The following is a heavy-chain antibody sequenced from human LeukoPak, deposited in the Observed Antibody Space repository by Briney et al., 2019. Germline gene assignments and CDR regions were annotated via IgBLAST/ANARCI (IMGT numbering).Heavy chain of an antibody. CDR1: GFTFSSYA. CDR3: AKGPIFGVVIRAYYMDV. D-gene: IGHD3-3*01. CDR2: ISGSGGST. J-gene: IGHJ6*03. V-gene: IGHV3-23*01. Sequence: GGSLRLSCAASGFTFSSYAMSWVRQAPGKGLEWVSAISGSGGSTYYADSVKGRFTISRDNSKNTLYLQMNSLRAEDTAEYYCAKGPIFGVVIRAYYMDVWGKGTTVTVSS.